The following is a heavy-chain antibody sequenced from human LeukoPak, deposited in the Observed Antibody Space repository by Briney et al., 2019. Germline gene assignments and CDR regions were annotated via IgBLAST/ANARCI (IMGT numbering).Heavy chain of an antibody. Sequence: PGGSLRLSCAASRFTVSSNYISWVRQAPGKGLEWVSVIHDGGSTYYADSVKGRFAISRDNSKNTVYLQMNSLRAGDTAVYYCARTHPTGYFDYWGQGTLVTVSS. V-gene: IGHV3-53*01. CDR1: RFTVSSNY. D-gene: IGHD1-14*01. CDR3: ARTHPTGYFDY. J-gene: IGHJ4*02. CDR2: IHDGGST.